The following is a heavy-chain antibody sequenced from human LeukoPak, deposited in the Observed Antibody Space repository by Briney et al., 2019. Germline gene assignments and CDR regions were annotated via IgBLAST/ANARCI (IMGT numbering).Heavy chain of an antibody. Sequence: SETLSLTCAVYGGSFSGYYWSWIRQPPGKGLEWIGEINHSGSTNYNPSLKSRVTISVDTSKNQFSLKLSSVTAADTAVYYCARGIHRVLRFLEWSRDYYYYMDVWGKGTTVTVSS. J-gene: IGHJ6*03. CDR2: INHSGST. D-gene: IGHD3-3*01. V-gene: IGHV4-34*01. CDR3: ARGIHRVLRFLEWSRDYYYYMDV. CDR1: GGSFSGYY.